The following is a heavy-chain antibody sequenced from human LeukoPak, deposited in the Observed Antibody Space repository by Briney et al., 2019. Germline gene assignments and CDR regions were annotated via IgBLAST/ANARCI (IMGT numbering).Heavy chain of an antibody. CDR3: VKNSGWYRLDC. CDR1: GLTFSNYW. CDR2: IKEDGSEK. Sequence: GGSLRLSCEASGLTFSNYWMTWVRQAPGKGLEWVADIKEDGSEKYYVDSVKGRFTISRDNAKNSLFLQMDSLRSEDTAVYYCVKNSGWYRLDCWGQGTLVTVSS. D-gene: IGHD6-13*01. J-gene: IGHJ4*02. V-gene: IGHV3-7*03.